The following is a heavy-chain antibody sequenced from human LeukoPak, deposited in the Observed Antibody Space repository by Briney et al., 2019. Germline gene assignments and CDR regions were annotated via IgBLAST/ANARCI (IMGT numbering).Heavy chain of an antibody. J-gene: IGHJ4*02. V-gene: IGHV3-30-3*01. CDR1: GFTFSSYA. Sequence: GGSLRLSCAASGFTFSSYAMHWVRQAPGKGLEWVAVISYDGSNKYYADSVKGRFTISRDNSKNTLYLQMNSLRAEDTAVYYCELNGGNSDRNYWGQGTLVTVSS. CDR2: ISYDGSNK. D-gene: IGHD4-23*01. CDR3: ELNGGNSDRNY.